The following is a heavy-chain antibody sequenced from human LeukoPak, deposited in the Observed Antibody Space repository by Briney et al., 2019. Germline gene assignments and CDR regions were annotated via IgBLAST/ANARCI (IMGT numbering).Heavy chain of an antibody. CDR3: ARVWHGSFDY. CDR1: GFTVSSNY. V-gene: IGHV3-53*01. Sequence: RSGGSLRLSCAASGFTVSSNYMSWVRQAPGKGLEWVSVIYSGGSTYYADSVKGRFTISRDNSKNTLYLQMNSLRAEDTAVYYCARVWHGSFDYWGQGTLVTVSS. J-gene: IGHJ4*02. CDR2: IYSGGST. D-gene: IGHD3-10*01.